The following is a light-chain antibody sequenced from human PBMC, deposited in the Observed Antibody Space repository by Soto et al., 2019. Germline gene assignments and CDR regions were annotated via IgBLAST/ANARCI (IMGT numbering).Light chain of an antibody. CDR3: QQYNNWWT. Sequence: EIVMTQSPATLSVCPGERATLSCRASQSVSSNLARYQQKPGQAPRLLIYGASTRATGIPARFSGSGSGTEFTLTISSLHSEDFAVYYCQQYNNWWTFGQGTKVDI. CDR2: GAS. V-gene: IGKV3-15*01. CDR1: QSVSSN. J-gene: IGKJ1*01.